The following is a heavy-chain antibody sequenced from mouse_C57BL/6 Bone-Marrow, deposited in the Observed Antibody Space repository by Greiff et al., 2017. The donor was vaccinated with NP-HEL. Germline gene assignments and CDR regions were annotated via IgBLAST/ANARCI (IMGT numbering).Heavy chain of an antibody. V-gene: IGHV5-4*01. CDR1: GFTFSSYA. Sequence: EVQGVESGGGLVKPGGSLKLSCAASGFTFSSYAMSWVRQTPEKRLEWVATISDGGSYTYYPDNVKGRFTISRDNAKNNQYLQMSHLKSEDTAIDYCARERIYYYGSKSYYYAMDYWGQGTSVTVSS. CDR3: ARERIYYYGSKSYYYAMDY. J-gene: IGHJ4*01. D-gene: IGHD1-1*01. CDR2: ISDGGSYT.